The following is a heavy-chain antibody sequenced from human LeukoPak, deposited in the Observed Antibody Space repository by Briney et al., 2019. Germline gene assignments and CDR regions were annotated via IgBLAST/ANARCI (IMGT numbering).Heavy chain of an antibody. CDR2: INSDGSST. V-gene: IGHV3-74*01. CDR3: ARSTRTETYYYDSSGYFRTDYDAFDI. D-gene: IGHD3-22*01. CDR1: GFSFSRYW. J-gene: IGHJ3*02. Sequence: GGSLRLSCAASGFSFSRYWMHWVRQAPGKGLVWVSRINSDGSSTVYADSVKGRFTISRDNAKNTLYLQMNSLRAEDTAVYYCARSTRTETYYYDSSGYFRTDYDAFDIWGQGTMVTVSS.